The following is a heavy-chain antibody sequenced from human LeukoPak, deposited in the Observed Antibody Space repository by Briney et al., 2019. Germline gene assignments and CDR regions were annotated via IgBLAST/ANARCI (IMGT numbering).Heavy chain of an antibody. D-gene: IGHD3-3*01. CDR2: ISDSGITT. CDR3: ARGSTVFGVGKFDY. Sequence: GGSLRLSCVASGFTFSTYAMSWVRQAPGKGLEWVAAISDSGITTYYADSVKGRFTISRDNSRNTLYLQMNSLRAEDTAGYYCARGSTVFGVGKFDYWGQGTLVTVSS. V-gene: IGHV3-23*01. J-gene: IGHJ4*02. CDR1: GFTFSTYA.